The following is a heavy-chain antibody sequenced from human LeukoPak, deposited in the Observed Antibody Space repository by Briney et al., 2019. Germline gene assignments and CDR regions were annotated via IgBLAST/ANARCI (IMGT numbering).Heavy chain of an antibody. J-gene: IGHJ4*02. Sequence: KTSETLSLTCTVSGGSISSGSYYWSWIRQPAGKGLEWIGRIYTSGSTNYNPSLKSRVTISVDTSKNQFSLKLSSVTAADTAVYYCARAYYDSSGYYYFDYWGQGTLVTVSS. CDR3: ARAYYDSSGYYYFDY. V-gene: IGHV4-61*02. CDR1: GGSISSGSYY. CDR2: IYTSGST. D-gene: IGHD3-22*01.